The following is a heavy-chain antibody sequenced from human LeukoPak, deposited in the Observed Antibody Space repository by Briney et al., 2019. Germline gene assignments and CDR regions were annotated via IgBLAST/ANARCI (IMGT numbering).Heavy chain of an antibody. D-gene: IGHD3-22*01. V-gene: IGHV7-4-1*02. CDR1: GYTFTSYA. J-gene: IGHJ3*02. Sequence: ASVKVSCKASGYTFTSYAMNWVRQAPGQGLEWMGWINTNTGNPTYAQGFTGRFVFSLDTSVSTAYLQVSSLKAEDTAVYYCAREWCYYDSSGCYAFDIWGQGTMVTVSS. CDR3: AREWCYYDSSGCYAFDI. CDR2: INTNTGNP.